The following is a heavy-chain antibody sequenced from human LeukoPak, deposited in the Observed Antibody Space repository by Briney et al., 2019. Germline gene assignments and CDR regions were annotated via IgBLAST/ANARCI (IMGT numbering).Heavy chain of an antibody. D-gene: IGHD1-26*01. Sequence: PGGSLRLSCAASGFTFSSYSMNWVREAPGKGLEWVSSISSSSSYIYYADSVKGRFTISRDNAKNSLYLQMNSLRAEDTAVYYCARVLSGSYYVAEWGQGTPVTVSS. V-gene: IGHV3-21*01. J-gene: IGHJ4*02. CDR1: GFTFSSYS. CDR3: ARVLSGSYYVAE. CDR2: ISSSSSYI.